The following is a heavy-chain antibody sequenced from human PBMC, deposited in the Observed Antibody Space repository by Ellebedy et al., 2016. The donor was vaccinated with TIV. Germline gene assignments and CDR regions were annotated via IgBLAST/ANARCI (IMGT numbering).Heavy chain of an antibody. CDR1: GFTFSGYY. CDR2: ISYSGDLM. J-gene: IGHJ4*02. Sequence: PGGSLRLSCAASGFTFSGYYMSWFRQAPGKGPEWVSYISYSGDLMYYADSVKGRFTTSRDNAGNSLYLQMNSLRAEDTAAYYCARLGVIAAAGASDYWGQGTLVIVSS. CDR3: ARLGVIAAAGASDY. D-gene: IGHD6-13*01. V-gene: IGHV3-11*01.